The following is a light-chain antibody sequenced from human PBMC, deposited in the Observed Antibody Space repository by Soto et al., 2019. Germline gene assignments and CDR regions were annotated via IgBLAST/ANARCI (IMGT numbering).Light chain of an antibody. CDR2: EVS. CDR1: SSDVGGYNY. CDR3: SSYTSSFTVV. Sequence: QSALTQPASVSGSPGQSITISCTGTSSDVGGYNYVSWYQQHPDKAPKLMIFEVSNRPSGVSHRFSGSKSGNTASLTISGLQAEDEADYYCSSYTSSFTVVFGGGTKVTVL. V-gene: IGLV2-14*01. J-gene: IGLJ2*01.